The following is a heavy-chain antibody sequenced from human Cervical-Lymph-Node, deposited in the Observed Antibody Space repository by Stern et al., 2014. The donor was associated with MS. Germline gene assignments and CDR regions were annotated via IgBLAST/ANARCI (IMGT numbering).Heavy chain of an antibody. CDR2: INPGDSDT. CDR1: GYSFTSYW. CDR3: ARRHCSSRRCGWFDP. D-gene: IGHD2-2*01. J-gene: IGHJ5*02. V-gene: IGHV5-51*01. Sequence: EVQLVQSGAEVKKPGESLKISCKGSGYSFTSYWIGWVRQMPGKGLEWMGVINPGDSDTRYSPSFQGQVTISDDKSISTAYLQWSSLKASDTAMYYCARRHCSSRRCGWFDPWGQGTLVTVSS.